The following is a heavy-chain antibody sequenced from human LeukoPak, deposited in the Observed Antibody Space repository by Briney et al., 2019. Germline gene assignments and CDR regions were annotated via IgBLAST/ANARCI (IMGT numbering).Heavy chain of an antibody. D-gene: IGHD1-26*01. Sequence: GGSLRLSCAASGFTFSSYERNWVRQAPGKGLEWVSYISSSGSTIYYADSVKGRFTISRDNAKNSLYLQMNSLRAEDTAVYYCARDHVLGGNIDYWGQGTLVTVSS. CDR2: ISSSGSTI. J-gene: IGHJ4*02. CDR3: ARDHVLGGNIDY. CDR1: GFTFSSYE. V-gene: IGHV3-48*03.